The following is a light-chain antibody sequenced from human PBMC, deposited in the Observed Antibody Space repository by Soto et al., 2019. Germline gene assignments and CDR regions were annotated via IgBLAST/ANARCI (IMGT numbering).Light chain of an antibody. CDR1: QSIDTY. Sequence: EIVLTQSPATLSLSPGERATLSCWASQSIDTYLTWYQQKPGQPPRLLIYDASTRATGIPDRFSGSGSGTGFDLTLSSREPDHVAISYYQQHQNRPPTHTFGQGTKLEIK. CDR2: DAS. V-gene: IGKV3-11*01. CDR3: QQHQNRPPTHT. J-gene: IGKJ2*01.